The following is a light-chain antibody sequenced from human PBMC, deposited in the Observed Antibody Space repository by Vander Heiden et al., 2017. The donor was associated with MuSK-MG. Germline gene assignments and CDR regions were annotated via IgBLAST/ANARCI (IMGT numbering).Light chain of an antibody. V-gene: IGKV1-33*01. Sequence: DIQMTQSPSSLSASVGDRVTITCQASQDISNYLNWYQQKPGKAPKLLIYDASNLETGVPSRFSGSGSGTDFTFTISSLQPEDIATYYWQQYDNLPITFGQGTRLEIK. J-gene: IGKJ5*01. CDR3: QQYDNLPIT. CDR2: DAS. CDR1: QDISNY.